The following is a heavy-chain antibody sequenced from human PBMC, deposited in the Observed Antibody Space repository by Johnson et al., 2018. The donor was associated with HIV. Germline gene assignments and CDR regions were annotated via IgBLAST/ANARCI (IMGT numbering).Heavy chain of an antibody. Sequence: QVQLVESGGGVVQPGRSLRLSCAASRITLSSYGMHWVRQAPGKGLEWVAVISYDGSNKYYADSVKGRFTISRDNSKNTLYLQMNSLRAEDTAVYYCARDWASGSYFWGRGAFDSWGQGTMVTVSS. D-gene: IGHD1-26*01. CDR3: ARDWASGSYFWGRGAFDS. CDR1: RITLSSYG. V-gene: IGHV3-30*03. CDR2: ISYDGSNK. J-gene: IGHJ3*02.